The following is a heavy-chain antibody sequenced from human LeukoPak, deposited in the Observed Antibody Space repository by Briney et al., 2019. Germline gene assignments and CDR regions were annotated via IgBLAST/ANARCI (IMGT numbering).Heavy chain of an antibody. D-gene: IGHD2-15*01. CDR3: ARDARYCSGGSCLLLDY. CDR2: MNPNSGNT. J-gene: IGHJ4*02. V-gene: IGHV1-8*01. CDR1: GYTFTSYD. Sequence: GASVKVSCKASGYTFTSYDINWVRQATGQGLEWMGWMNPNSGNTGYAQKFQGRVTMTRNTSISTAYMELSSLRSEDTAVYYCARDARYCSGGSCLLLDYWGRGTLVTVSS.